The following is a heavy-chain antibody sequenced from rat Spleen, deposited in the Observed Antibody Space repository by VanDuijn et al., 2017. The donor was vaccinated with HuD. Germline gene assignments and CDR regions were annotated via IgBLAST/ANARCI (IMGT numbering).Heavy chain of an antibody. J-gene: IGHJ3*01. Sequence: QVQLKESGPGLVQPSQTLSLTCTVSGFSLIRYNVHWVRQPPGKGLEWMGRMRYNGDTESNSALKSRLSISRDTSKNQVVLKMNNLQTEDTATYYCARDWHYDGYSCWFAYWGQGTLVTFSS. CDR2: MRYNGDT. D-gene: IGHD1-12*03. CDR1: GFSLIRYN. V-gene: IGHV2-63*01. CDR3: ARDWHYDGYSCWFAY.